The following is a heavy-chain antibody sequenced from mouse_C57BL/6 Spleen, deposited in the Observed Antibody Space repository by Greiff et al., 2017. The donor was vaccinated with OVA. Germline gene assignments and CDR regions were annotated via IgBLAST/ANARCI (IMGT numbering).Heavy chain of an antibody. J-gene: IGHJ2*01. CDR2: IDPETGGT. Sequence: VQLQQSGAELVRPGASVTLSCKASGYTFTDYEMHWVKQTPVHGLEWIGTIDPETGGTAYNQKFKGKAILTADKSSSTAYMELRSLTSEDAAVDYCTSEGSYYFDYWGQGTTLTVSS. CDR1: GYTFTDYE. V-gene: IGHV1-15*01. D-gene: IGHD2-12*01. CDR3: TSEGSYYFDY.